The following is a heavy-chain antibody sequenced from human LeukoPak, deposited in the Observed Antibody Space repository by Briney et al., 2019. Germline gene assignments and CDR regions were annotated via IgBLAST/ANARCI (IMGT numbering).Heavy chain of an antibody. CDR3: ARAGYCSDGKCYTFDY. J-gene: IGHJ4*02. CDR1: GYTFTAYS. CDR2: INPNSGGT. V-gene: IGHV1-2*02. Sequence: ASVKVSCKASGYTFTAYSMHWVRQAPGQGLEWMGWINPNSGGTDCAQRFQGRVTMTRDTSITMLYMEMSSLTPDDTAVYYCARAGYCSDGKCYTFDYRGQGTLVTVSS. D-gene: IGHD2-15*01.